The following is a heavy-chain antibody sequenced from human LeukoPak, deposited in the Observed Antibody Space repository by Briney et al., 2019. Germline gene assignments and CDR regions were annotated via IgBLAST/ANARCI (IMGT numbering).Heavy chain of an antibody. CDR2: ISYDGSNK. J-gene: IGHJ3*02. CDR1: GFTFSSYG. Sequence: GGSLRLSCAASGFTFSSYGMHWVRQAPGKGLEWVAVISYDGSNKYYADSVKGRSTISRDNSKNTLYLQMNSLRAEDTAVYYCARQMTTVRSSAFDIWGQGTMVTVSS. CDR3: ARQMTTVRSSAFDI. V-gene: IGHV3-30*03. D-gene: IGHD4-17*01.